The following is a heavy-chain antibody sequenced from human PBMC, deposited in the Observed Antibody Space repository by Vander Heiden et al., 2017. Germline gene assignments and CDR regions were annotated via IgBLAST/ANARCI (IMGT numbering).Heavy chain of an antibody. V-gene: IGHV3-23*01. Sequence: EGQLLESGGVLEQPGGSLRLSCTASGFTFSSHAMSWVRQAPGKGLEWISTVSKDGGSTYYVGSVQGRFTISRDNSKNTQYLQMNSLRVEDTAIYYCACSGGGTIDYWGQGTLVSVSS. D-gene: IGHD6-19*01. J-gene: IGHJ4*02. CDR1: GFTFSSHA. CDR3: ACSGGGTIDY. CDR2: VSKDGGST.